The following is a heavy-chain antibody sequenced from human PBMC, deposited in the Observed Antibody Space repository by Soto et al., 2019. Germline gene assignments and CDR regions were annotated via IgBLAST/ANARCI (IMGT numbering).Heavy chain of an antibody. D-gene: IGHD6-13*01. Sequence: PSETLSLTCAVYGGSLSGYYWSWIRQPPGKGLEWIGEINHSGSTNYNPSLKSRVTISVDTSKNQFSLKLSSVTAADTAVYYCAMVSRSSWPYWGQGTLVTVSS. V-gene: IGHV4-34*01. CDR1: GGSLSGYY. CDR2: INHSGST. J-gene: IGHJ4*02. CDR3: AMVSRSSWPY.